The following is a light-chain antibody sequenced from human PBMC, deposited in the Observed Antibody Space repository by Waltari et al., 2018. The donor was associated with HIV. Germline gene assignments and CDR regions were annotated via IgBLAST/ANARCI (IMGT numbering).Light chain of an antibody. V-gene: IGKV3-11*01. CDR1: QRVDPF. CDR3: EQRGDWRLT. CDR2: DAS. J-gene: IGKJ4*01. Sequence: DIVLTQSPVTLSLSLGQRATLSCRASQRVDPFLAGYQQKPGQAPRLHSYDASRRASGIPARVSGTGSGTDYTLTISSVEPEDFAVYYCEQRGDWRLTFGGGTRVDIK.